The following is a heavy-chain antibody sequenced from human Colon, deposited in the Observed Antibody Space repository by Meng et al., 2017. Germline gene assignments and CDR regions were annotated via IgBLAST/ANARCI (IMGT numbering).Heavy chain of an antibody. V-gene: IGHV4-61*01. Sequence: QVRPQGSGPGLLRPSETLPLPFTVSGASVNNRTYYWTWIRQPPEKGLEWIGYVYYDGTTNYNPFLESRLTMSIDTSKNQFSLKLSSVTAADTAVYYCARDWGSGTPYWGQGTLVTVSS. CDR3: ARDWGSGTPY. CDR1: GASVNNRTYY. D-gene: IGHD3-10*01. CDR2: VYYDGTT. J-gene: IGHJ4*02.